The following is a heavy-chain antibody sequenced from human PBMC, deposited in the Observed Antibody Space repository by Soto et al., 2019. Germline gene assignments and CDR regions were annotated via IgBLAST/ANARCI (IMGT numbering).Heavy chain of an antibody. CDR1: DGSVNTGNYY. V-gene: IGHV4-61*01. D-gene: IGHD3-16*01. CDR2: IYYIGTT. Sequence: QVQLQESGPGLVKPSETLSLTCSVSDGSVNTGNYYWSWIRQPPGKGLEWIGHIYYIGTTNYNPSLKSRVTLSVDTSKNQVSLKVPSVTAADTAVYFCAREEKQLSRYGGDFDYWGQGILVTGSS. J-gene: IGHJ4*02. CDR3: AREEKQLSRYGGDFDY.